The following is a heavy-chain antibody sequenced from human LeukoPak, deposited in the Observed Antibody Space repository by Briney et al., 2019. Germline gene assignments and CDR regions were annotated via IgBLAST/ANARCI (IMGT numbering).Heavy chain of an antibody. J-gene: IGHJ4*02. D-gene: IGHD2-21*02. CDR3: AGTYCGGDCSPTNFDY. V-gene: IGHV4-61*02. CDR1: GGSISSGSYY. Sequence: SETLSLICTVSGGSISSGSYYWSWIRQPAGKGLEWIGRIYTSGSTNYNPSLKSRVTISVDTSKNQFSPKLSSVTAADTAVYYCAGTYCGGDCSPTNFDYWGQGTLVTVSS. CDR2: IYTSGST.